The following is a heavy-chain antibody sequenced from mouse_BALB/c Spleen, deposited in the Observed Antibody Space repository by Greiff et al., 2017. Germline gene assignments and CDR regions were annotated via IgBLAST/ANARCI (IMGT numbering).Heavy chain of an antibody. V-gene: IGHV5-17*02. Sequence: EVQLVESGGGLVQPGGSRKLSCAASGFTFSSFGMHWVRQAPEKGLEWVAYISSGSSTIYYADTVKGRFTISRDNPKNTLFLQMTSLRSEDTAMYFCARSIAYDDDWFAYWGQGTLVTVSA. D-gene: IGHD2-4*01. CDR2: ISSGSSTI. CDR3: ARSIAYDDDWFAY. CDR1: GFTFSSFG. J-gene: IGHJ3*01.